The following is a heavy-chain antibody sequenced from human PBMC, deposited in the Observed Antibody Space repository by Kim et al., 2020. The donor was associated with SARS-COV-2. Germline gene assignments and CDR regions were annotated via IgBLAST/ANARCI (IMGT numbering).Heavy chain of an antibody. CDR1: GFTFSSYG. Sequence: GGSLRLSCAASGFTFSSYGMHWVRQAPGKGLEWVAVIWYDGSNKYYADSVKGRFTISRDNSKNTLYLQMNSLRAEDTAVYYCARDRGYSNYLGCLDYWGQGTLVTVSS. V-gene: IGHV3-33*01. CDR2: IWYDGSNK. CDR3: ARDRGYSNYLGCLDY. D-gene: IGHD4-4*01. J-gene: IGHJ4*02.